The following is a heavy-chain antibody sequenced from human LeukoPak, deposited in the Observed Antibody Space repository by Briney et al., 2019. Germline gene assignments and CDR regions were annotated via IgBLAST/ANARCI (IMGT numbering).Heavy chain of an antibody. CDR2: INHNGST. Sequence: SEPLSLTCAVYVGLFSGYYWSWIRQPPGKGLEWIGEINHNGSTKYNTSLKSRVTISVDTSKNQFSLKLSSVTAADTAEYYCERGRRVWFGELLGKFDYWGQGTLVTVSS. CDR3: ERGRRVWFGELLGKFDY. D-gene: IGHD3-10*01. CDR1: VGLFSGYY. J-gene: IGHJ4*02. V-gene: IGHV4-34*01.